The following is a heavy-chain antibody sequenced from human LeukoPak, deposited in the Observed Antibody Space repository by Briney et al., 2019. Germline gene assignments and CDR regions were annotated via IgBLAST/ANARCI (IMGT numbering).Heavy chain of an antibody. CDR2: IYYSGST. D-gene: IGHD6-13*01. J-gene: IGHJ4*02. V-gene: IGHV4-59*01. Sequence: PSETLSLTCTVSGGSISSYYWSWIRQPPGKGQEWIGYIYYSGSTNYNPSLKSRVTISVDTSKNQFSLKLRSVTAADTAVYYCARAPIAAGGTENFDYWGQGTLVTASS. CDR1: GGSISSYY. CDR3: ARAPIAAGGTENFDY.